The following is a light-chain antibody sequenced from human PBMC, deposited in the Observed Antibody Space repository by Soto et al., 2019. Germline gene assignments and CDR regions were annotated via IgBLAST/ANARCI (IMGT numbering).Light chain of an antibody. J-gene: IGKJ5*01. Sequence: TVLTQSPGTLSLSPGERATLSCRASQSVSSNLSWYQQKPGQAPRLLIYGASTRAAGVPPRFSGSGSGTDFTLTISSLEPEDFAVYYCQQRSNWPPITFGQGTRLEI. V-gene: IGKV3-11*01. CDR1: QSVSSN. CDR2: GAS. CDR3: QQRSNWPPIT.